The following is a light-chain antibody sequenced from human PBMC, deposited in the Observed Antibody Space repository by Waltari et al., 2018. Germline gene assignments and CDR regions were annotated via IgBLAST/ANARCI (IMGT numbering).Light chain of an antibody. V-gene: IGKV4-1*01. J-gene: IGKJ2*01. Sequence: DIVMTQSPDSLAVSLGERATVNCKSSQNLLYSSNNKNHLAWYQQKPGQAPKLLIYWASTRESGVPDRFSGSGSGTEFTLTISSLQAEDVAVYYCQQYYNSPSTFGQGTKLEIK. CDR2: WAS. CDR3: QQYYNSPST. CDR1: QNLLYSSNNKNH.